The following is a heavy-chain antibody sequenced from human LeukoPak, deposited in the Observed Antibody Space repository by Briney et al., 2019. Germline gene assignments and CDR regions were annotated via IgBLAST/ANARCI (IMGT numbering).Heavy chain of an antibody. D-gene: IGHD6-19*01. CDR1: GFMFSSSA. V-gene: IGHV3-64D*09. Sequence: PGGSLRLSCSASGFMFSSSAMHWVRQAPGMGLEYVSGINDYGDTTHYGNSVRGRVTISRDDSKNTVYLQMSSVRAEDKALYYCVKDLSGWYSFESWGQGTLVTVSS. CDR2: INDYGDTT. J-gene: IGHJ4*02. CDR3: VKDLSGWYSFES.